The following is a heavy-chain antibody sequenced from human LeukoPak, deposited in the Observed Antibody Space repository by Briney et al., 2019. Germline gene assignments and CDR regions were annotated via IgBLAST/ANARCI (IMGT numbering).Heavy chain of an antibody. D-gene: IGHD3-16*01. J-gene: IGHJ1*01. CDR2: ISHTGGT. CDR1: GGSISSSSHY. Sequence: SETLSLTCTVSGGSISSSSHYWTWIRQTPGKGLEWIGYISHTGGTNYSPSLKSRVTISVDMSKNQFSLKLSSVTAADTAVYFCATISGSYGSPFWGQGTLVTVSS. CDR3: ATISGSYGSPF. V-gene: IGHV4-61*01.